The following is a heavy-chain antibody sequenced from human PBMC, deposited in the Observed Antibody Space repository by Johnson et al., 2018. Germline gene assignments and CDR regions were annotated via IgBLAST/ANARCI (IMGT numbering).Heavy chain of an antibody. J-gene: IGHJ6*02. V-gene: IGHV1-69*12. Sequence: QVQLVQSGAEVKKPGSSVKVSCKASGGTFSSYAISWVRQAPGQGLEWMGGIIPIFGTANYAQKFQGRVTITADESTSTAEMELRSLRSEDTAVYYCGRTPMQGGGMDVWGQGTTVTVSS. CDR3: GRTPMQGGGMDV. CDR1: GGTFSSYA. D-gene: IGHD3-16*01. CDR2: IIPIFGTA.